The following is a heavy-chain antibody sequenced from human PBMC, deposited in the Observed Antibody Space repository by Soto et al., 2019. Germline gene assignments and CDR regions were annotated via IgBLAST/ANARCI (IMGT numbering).Heavy chain of an antibody. Sequence: LRLSCAASGFTFSSYAMSWVRQAPGKGLEWVSSISSSSSYIYYADSVKGRFTISRDNAKNSLYLQMNSLRAEDTAVYYCARVRITIFGVVTHAFDIWGQGTMVTVSS. CDR3: ARVRITIFGVVTHAFDI. CDR1: GFTFSSYA. J-gene: IGHJ3*02. D-gene: IGHD3-3*01. CDR2: ISSSSSYI. V-gene: IGHV3-21*01.